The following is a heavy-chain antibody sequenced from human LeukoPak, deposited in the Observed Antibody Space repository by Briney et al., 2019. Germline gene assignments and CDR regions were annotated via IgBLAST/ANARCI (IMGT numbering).Heavy chain of an antibody. Sequence: SETLSLTCTVSGGSISSGDYYWSWIRQPPGKGLEWIGYIYYSGSTYYNPSLKSRVTISVDTTKNQFSLKLTSVTAADTAVYYCARHRYSSGPWFDPWGQGTLVTVSP. CDR1: GGSISSGDYY. J-gene: IGHJ5*02. D-gene: IGHD6-19*01. CDR2: IYYSGST. V-gene: IGHV4-30-4*08. CDR3: ARHRYSSGPWFDP.